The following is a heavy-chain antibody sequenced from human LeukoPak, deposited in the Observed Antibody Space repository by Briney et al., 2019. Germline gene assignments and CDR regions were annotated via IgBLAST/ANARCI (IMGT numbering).Heavy chain of an antibody. CDR1: GYSISSGYY. Sequence: SETLSLTCTVSGYSISSGYYWGWIRQPPGKGLEWIGSIYHSGSTYYNPSLKSRVTISVDTSKNQFSLKLSSVTAADTAVYYCSHSGWYTGLDYWGQGTLVTVSS. J-gene: IGHJ4*02. CDR3: SHSGWYTGLDY. V-gene: IGHV4-38-2*02. CDR2: IYHSGST. D-gene: IGHD6-19*01.